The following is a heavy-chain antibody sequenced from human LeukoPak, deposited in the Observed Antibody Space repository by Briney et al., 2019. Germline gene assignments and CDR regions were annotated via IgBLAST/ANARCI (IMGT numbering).Heavy chain of an antibody. CDR2: IYHSGST. Sequence: NPSETLSLTCAVSGGSISSSNWWSWVRQPPGKGLEWIGEIYHSGSTNYNPSLKSRVTISVDKSKNQFSLKLSSVTAADTAVYYCARDHSSSWKEGGNWFDPWGQGTLVTVSS. J-gene: IGHJ5*02. D-gene: IGHD6-13*01. CDR3: ARDHSSSWKEGGNWFDP. V-gene: IGHV4-4*02. CDR1: GGSISSSNW.